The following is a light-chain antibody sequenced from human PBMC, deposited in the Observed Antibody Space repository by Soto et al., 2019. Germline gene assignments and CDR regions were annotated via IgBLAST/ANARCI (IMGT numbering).Light chain of an antibody. V-gene: IGKV3-11*01. Sequence: EIVLTQSPATLSSSPGEAATLSCRASQSVSGYLAWYQQKPGQAPRLLIYDASKRATGIPARFSGSGSGTDFTLTISSLEPEAFGVDYCQQRSNWPPKLTFGGGTKVEIK. CDR3: QQRSNWPPKLT. J-gene: IGKJ4*01. CDR1: QSVSGY. CDR2: DAS.